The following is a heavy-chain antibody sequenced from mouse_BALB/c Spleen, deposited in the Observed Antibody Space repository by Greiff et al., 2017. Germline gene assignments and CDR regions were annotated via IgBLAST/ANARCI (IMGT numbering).Heavy chain of an antibody. Sequence: EVQVVESGGGLVQPGESLKLSCESTEYEFPSHDMSWVRKTPEKRLELVAAINSDGGSTYYPDTMERRFIISRDNTKKTLYLQRSSLRSEDTALYYCTSGRQGAWFAYWGQGTLVTVSA. CDR2: INSDGGST. J-gene: IGHJ3*01. V-gene: IGHV5-2*01. CDR3: TSGRQGAWFAY. D-gene: IGHD2-12*01. CDR1: EYEFPSHD.